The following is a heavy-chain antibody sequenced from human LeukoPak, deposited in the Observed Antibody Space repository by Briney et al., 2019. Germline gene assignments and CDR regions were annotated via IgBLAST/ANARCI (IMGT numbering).Heavy chain of an antibody. CDR3: ARGEMATDAFDI. CDR1: GGSISSYY. V-gene: IGHV4-4*09. D-gene: IGHD5-24*01. J-gene: IGHJ3*02. CDR2: IYTSGST. Sequence: SETLSLTCTVSGGSISSYYWSWIRQPPWKGLEWIGYIYTSGSTNYNPSLKSRVTISVDTSKNQFSLKLSSVTAADTAVYYCARGEMATDAFDIWGQGTMVTVSS.